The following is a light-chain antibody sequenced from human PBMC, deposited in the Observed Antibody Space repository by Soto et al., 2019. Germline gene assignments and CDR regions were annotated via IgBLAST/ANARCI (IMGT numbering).Light chain of an antibody. Sequence: QSALTQPASVSGSPGQSITISCTGTSSDVGGYDYVSWYQQFPGKAPKLMIYDVSNRPSGVSSRFSGSKSGNTASLTISGLQAEDEADAYCNSFTSSSFIPFFGGGTKVTVL. V-gene: IGLV2-14*03. CDR3: NSFTSSSFIPF. CDR1: SSDVGGYDY. CDR2: DVS. J-gene: IGLJ2*01.